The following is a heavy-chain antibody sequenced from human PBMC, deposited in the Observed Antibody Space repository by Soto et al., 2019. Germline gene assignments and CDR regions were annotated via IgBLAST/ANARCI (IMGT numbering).Heavy chain of an antibody. CDR3: ATSPRFAFEF. J-gene: IGHJ3*01. V-gene: IGHV4-61*01. CDR2: ISYSGAT. CDR1: GGSVSGDKNY. D-gene: IGHD3-16*01. Sequence: QVQLQESGPGLVKPSETLSLTCSVSGGSVSGDKNYWSWIRQSPGKGLEWIGFISYSGATIYNPSLTLRLTLSVYRSKNQFSLTLSSVTASDTALSYCATSPRFAFEFWGQGTTVIVSS.